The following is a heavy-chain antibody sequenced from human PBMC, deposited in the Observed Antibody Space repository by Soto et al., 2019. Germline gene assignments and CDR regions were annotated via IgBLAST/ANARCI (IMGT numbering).Heavy chain of an antibody. V-gene: IGHV1-46*03. CDR1: GYTFTSYY. D-gene: IGHD2-2*01. CDR2: INPSGGST. CDR3: ARTSRIVVVPAAMLWDLGY. Sequence: ASVKVSCKASGYTFTSYYMHWVRQAPGQGLEWMGIINPSGGSTSYAQKFQGRVNMTRDTSTSTVYMELSSLRSEDTAVYYCARTSRIVVVPAAMLWDLGYWGQGTLVTVSS. J-gene: IGHJ4*02.